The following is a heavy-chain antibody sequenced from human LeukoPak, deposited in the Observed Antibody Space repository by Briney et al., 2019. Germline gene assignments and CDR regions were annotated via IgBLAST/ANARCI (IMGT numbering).Heavy chain of an antibody. Sequence: SETLSLTCTVSGDSISSYYWSWIRQPPGKGLECIGYIYYSGSTNYNPSLKSRVTISVDTSKNQFSLKLSSVTAADTAVYYCARSTSYYSGGSCYPTTVTPKYYFDYWGQGTLVTVSS. CDR1: GDSISSYY. CDR3: ARSTSYYSGGSCYPTTVTPKYYFDY. CDR2: IYYSGST. J-gene: IGHJ4*02. V-gene: IGHV4-59*12. D-gene: IGHD2-15*01.